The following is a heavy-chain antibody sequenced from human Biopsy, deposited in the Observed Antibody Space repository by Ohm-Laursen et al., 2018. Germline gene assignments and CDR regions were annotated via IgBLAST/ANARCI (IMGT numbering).Heavy chain of an antibody. D-gene: IGHD3-22*01. J-gene: IGHJ5*02. Sequence: GTLSLTCDVSGGYISNNNYYWGWIRQPPGKGLEWIGSIFYRGSTHYKPSLKSRVNISVDTSKNQFSLKLNSVTAADTAVYYCARDYDTSGYYYVSWGQGTLVTVSS. V-gene: IGHV4-39*01. CDR2: IFYRGST. CDR1: GGYISNNNYY. CDR3: ARDYDTSGYYYVS.